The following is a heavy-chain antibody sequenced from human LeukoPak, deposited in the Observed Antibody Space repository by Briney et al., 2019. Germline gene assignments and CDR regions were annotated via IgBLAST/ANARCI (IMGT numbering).Heavy chain of an antibody. CDR3: ATLGYCSSTSCSAFDY. D-gene: IGHD2-2*03. V-gene: IGHV1-8*01. CDR2: MNPNSGNT. Sequence: ASVKVSCKASGYTFTSYDINWVRQATGQGLEWMGWMNPNSGNTGYAQKFQGRVTMTRNTSISTAYMELSSLRSEDTAVYYCATLGYCSSTSCSAFDYWGQGTLVTVSS. CDR1: GYTFTSYD. J-gene: IGHJ4*02.